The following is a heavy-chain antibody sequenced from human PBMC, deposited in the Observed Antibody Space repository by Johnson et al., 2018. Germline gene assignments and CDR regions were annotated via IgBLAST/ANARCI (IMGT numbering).Heavy chain of an antibody. CDR1: GGSFSGYY. Sequence: QVQLQQWGAGLLKPSETLSLTCAVYGGSFSGYYWSWIRQPPGKGLEWIGEINHSGSTNYNPSLKSRVTISVDTSKNQFSLKLSSVTAADTAVYYCARDRRDYDFWSGYYPYYSYYMDVWGKGTTVTVSS. J-gene: IGHJ6*03. D-gene: IGHD3-3*01. V-gene: IGHV4-34*01. CDR2: INHSGST. CDR3: ARDRRDYDFWSGYYPYYSYYMDV.